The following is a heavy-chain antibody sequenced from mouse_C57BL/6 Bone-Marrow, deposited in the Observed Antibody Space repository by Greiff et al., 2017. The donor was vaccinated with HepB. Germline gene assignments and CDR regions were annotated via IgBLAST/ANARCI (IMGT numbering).Heavy chain of an antibody. V-gene: IGHV1-64*01. J-gene: IGHJ4*01. CDR2: IHPNSGST. CDR1: GYTFTSYW. Sequence: QVQLQQPGAELVKPGASVKLSCKASGYTFTSYWMHWVKQRPEQGLEWMGMIHPNSGSTNYNEKLKSKANLTVDKSSTTAYMQLSSLTSEDSAVYYCDDGKAMDYWGQGTSVTVSS. CDR3: DDGKAMDY. D-gene: IGHD2-1*01.